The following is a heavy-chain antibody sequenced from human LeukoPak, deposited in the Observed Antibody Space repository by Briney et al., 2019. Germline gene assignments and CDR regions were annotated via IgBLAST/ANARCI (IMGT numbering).Heavy chain of an antibody. Sequence: PSETLSLTCTVSGGSIYSSSYYWGWIPQPPGKGLEWLASIYYSGSTYYNPSLKSRVTLSVDTSKNQFSLKLNSVTAADTALYYCARLLYDRSGYYYFDYWGQGTLVTVSS. CDR1: GGSIYSSSYY. CDR2: IYYSGST. CDR3: ARLLYDRSGYYYFDY. J-gene: IGHJ4*02. V-gene: IGHV4-39*01. D-gene: IGHD3-22*01.